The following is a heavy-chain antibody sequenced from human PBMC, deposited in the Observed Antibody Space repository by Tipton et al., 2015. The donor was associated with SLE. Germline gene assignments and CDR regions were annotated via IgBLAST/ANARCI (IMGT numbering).Heavy chain of an antibody. CDR2: IRYDGSIK. V-gene: IGHV3-30*02. CDR1: GFTFAGYG. D-gene: IGHD6-25*01. Sequence: SLRLSCVASGFTFAGYGMHWVRQAPGKGLECVAFIRYDGSIKDYADSVKGRFTISRDNAKNSLYLQMNSLRVEDTAVYYCAAWGSGNYWGRGTLVTVSS. CDR3: AAWGSGNY. J-gene: IGHJ4*02.